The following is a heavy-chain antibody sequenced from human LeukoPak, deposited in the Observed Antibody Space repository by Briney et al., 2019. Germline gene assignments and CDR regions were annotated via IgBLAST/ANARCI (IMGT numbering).Heavy chain of an antibody. V-gene: IGHV3-7*01. J-gene: IGHJ4*02. CDR2: IKQDGSEK. Sequence: GGSLRLSCAASGFTFSSYSMSWVRQAPGKGLEWVANIKQDGSEKYYVDSVKGRFTISRDNAKNSLYLQMNSLRAEDTAVYYCGSSSGGYFDYWGQGTLVAVSS. D-gene: IGHD6-6*01. CDR1: GFTFSSYS. CDR3: GSSSGGYFDY.